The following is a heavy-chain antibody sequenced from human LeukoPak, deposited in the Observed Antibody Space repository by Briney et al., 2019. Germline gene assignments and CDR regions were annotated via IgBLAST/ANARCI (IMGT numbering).Heavy chain of an antibody. V-gene: IGHV3-21*01. CDR2: ISSSSSYI. J-gene: IGHJ4*02. CDR3: ARSNPNYDSYYFDY. Sequence: GGSLRLSCAASGFTFSSYSMNWVRQAPGKGLEWVSSISSSSSYIYYADSVKGRFTISRDNAKNSLYPQMNSLRAEDTAVYYCARSNPNYDSYYFDYWGQGTLVTVSS. D-gene: IGHD3-3*01. CDR1: GFTFSSYS.